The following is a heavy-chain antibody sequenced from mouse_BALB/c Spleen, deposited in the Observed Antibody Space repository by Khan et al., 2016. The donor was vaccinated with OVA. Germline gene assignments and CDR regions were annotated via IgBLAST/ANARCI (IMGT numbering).Heavy chain of an antibody. CDR2: INPGGGYT. CDR1: GYTFTSYT. CDR3: ARTHER. V-gene: IGHV1-4*01. Sequence: QMQLEESGAELARPGASVKMSCKASGYTFTSYTMHWVKQRPGQGLEWIGYINPGGGYTKYNQKFKDKATLTADKSSSTAYMQLSSLTSEDSAVYYCARTHERWGQGTTLTVSS. J-gene: IGHJ2*01.